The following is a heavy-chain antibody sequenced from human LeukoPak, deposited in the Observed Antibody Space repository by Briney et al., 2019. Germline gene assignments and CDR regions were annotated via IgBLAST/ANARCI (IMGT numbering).Heavy chain of an antibody. Sequence: SETLSLTCTVSGGSISNYYWSWIRQPPGKGLEWIGYIYYRGSTYYNPSLKSRVTISVDTSKNQFSLKLSSVTAADTAVYYCARVHSGYDFGNRKYYYFDYWGQGTLVTVSS. V-gene: IGHV4-59*08. CDR1: GGSISNYY. D-gene: IGHD5-12*01. J-gene: IGHJ4*02. CDR2: IYYRGST. CDR3: ARVHSGYDFGNRKYYYFDY.